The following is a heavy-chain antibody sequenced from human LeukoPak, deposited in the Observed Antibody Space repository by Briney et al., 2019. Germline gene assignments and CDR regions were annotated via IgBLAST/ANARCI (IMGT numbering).Heavy chain of an antibody. J-gene: IGHJ4*02. CDR2: IYYSGST. CDR3: ARVGGYSYGLFDY. Sequence: PSETLSLTCTVPGGSISSYYWSWIRQPPGKGLEWIGYIYYSGSTNYNPSLKSRVTISVDTSKNQFSLKLSSVTAADTAVYYCARVGGYSYGLFDYWGQGTLVTVSS. V-gene: IGHV4-59*01. D-gene: IGHD5-18*01. CDR1: GGSISSYY.